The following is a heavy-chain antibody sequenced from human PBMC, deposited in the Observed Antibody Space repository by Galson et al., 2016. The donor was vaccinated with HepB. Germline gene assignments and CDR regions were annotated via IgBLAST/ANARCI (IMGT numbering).Heavy chain of an antibody. D-gene: IGHD3-10*01. V-gene: IGHV3-33*06. Sequence: SLRLSCAASGFNFRACGMHWLRQAPGRGLEWVALIWYDGNKTSYADSVKGRFTSSRDNSKNILYLQMNSLRAADTTIYYCAKERGFYASRSFASYDSSGQVTLVTVSP. J-gene: IGHJ4*02. CDR2: IWYDGNKT. CDR1: GFNFRACG. CDR3: AKERGFYASRSFASYDS.